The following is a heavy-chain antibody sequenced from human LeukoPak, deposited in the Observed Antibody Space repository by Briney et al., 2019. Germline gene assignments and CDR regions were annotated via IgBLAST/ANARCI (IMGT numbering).Heavy chain of an antibody. V-gene: IGHV1-8*01. CDR1: GYTFTSYD. J-gene: IGHJ5*02. CDR3: ARGFVLRYFDWLSRVDWFDP. Sequence: GASVKVSCKASGYTFTSYDINWVRQATGHGLEWMGWMNPNSGNTGYAQKFQGRVTMTRNTSISTAYMELSSLRSEDTAVYYCARGFVLRYFDWLSRVDWFDPWGQGTLVTVSS. D-gene: IGHD3-9*01. CDR2: MNPNSGNT.